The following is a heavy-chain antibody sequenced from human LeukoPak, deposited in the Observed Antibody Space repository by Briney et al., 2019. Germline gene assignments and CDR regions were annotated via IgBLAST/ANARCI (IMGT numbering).Heavy chain of an antibody. CDR2: ISSSGTSI. J-gene: IGHJ6*03. CDR1: TFTFSDYY. CDR3: AREDSMVRGVKGYYYYMDV. Sequence: GGSLTLSCAGSTFTFSDYYRGWLRQAPGKGLEGISYISSSGTSIYYADSGKGPFTISRDKTKDYMDLQKRRLRAEDAAWYYCAREDSMVRGVKGYYYYMDVWGKGTTVTVFS. D-gene: IGHD3-10*01. V-gene: IGHV3-11*04.